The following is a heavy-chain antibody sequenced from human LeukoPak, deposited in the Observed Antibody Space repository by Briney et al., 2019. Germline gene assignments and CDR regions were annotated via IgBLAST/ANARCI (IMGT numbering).Heavy chain of an antibody. CDR1: GFTFSSYA. V-gene: IGHV3-30-3*01. CDR3: ARDLPWFDP. Sequence: GRPLRLSCAASGFTFSSYAMHWVRQAPGKGLEWVAVISYDGSNKYYADSVKGRFTISRDNSKNTLYLQMNSLRAEDTAVYYCARDLPWFDPWGQGTLVTVSS. CDR2: ISYDGSNK. J-gene: IGHJ5*02.